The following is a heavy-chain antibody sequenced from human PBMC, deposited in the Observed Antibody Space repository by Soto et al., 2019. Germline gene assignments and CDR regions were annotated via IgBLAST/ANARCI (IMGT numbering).Heavy chain of an antibody. D-gene: IGHD3-10*01. J-gene: IGHJ6*02. Sequence: QVQLVESGGGVVQPGRSLRLSCAASGFTFSNYGMHWVRQAPGQGLEWVAVILNDGSNRYHADSVKDRFTISRDNSKNMLYLQMTSLRAEDTAVYYCGRDEEESGNGMDVCGQGTTVTVS. V-gene: IGHV3-33*01. CDR3: GRDEEESGNGMDV. CDR1: GFTFSNYG. CDR2: ILNDGSNR.